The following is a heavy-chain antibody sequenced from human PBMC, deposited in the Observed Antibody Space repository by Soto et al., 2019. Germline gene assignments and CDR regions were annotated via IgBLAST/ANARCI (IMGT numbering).Heavy chain of an antibody. J-gene: IGHJ4*02. CDR3: ARDRAHFYESSGRLDL. CDR1: GDSMNNGDYF. V-gene: IGHV4-30-4*01. D-gene: IGHD3-22*01. CDR2: ISYSGST. Sequence: PSETLSLTCSVSGDSMNNGDYFWTWIRQPPGKGLQWIGYISYSGSTFYNPSLKTRLAMSVDTSKNQFSVRLMSGTAADTAVYYCARDRAHFYESSGRLDLWGQGMLVTVSS.